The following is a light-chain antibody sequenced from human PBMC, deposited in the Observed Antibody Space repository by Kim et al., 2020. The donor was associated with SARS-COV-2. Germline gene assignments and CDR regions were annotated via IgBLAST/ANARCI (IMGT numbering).Light chain of an antibody. Sequence: EIVLTQSPGTLSLSPGERATLSCRASQSVGKNYLAWFQQKPGQTPRLLIYDASTRATGIPDSFSGSGSGTDFTLTSTRVEPEDFAVYYCQQYATSPLTFGGGTKVDIK. CDR2: DAS. CDR3: QQYATSPLT. J-gene: IGKJ4*01. V-gene: IGKV3-20*01. CDR1: QSVGKNY.